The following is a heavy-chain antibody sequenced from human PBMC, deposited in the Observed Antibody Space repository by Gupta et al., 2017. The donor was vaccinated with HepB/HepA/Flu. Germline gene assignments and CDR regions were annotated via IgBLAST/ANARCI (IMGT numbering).Heavy chain of an antibody. J-gene: IGHJ6*02. CDR2: SSHDENKG. CDR3: ARCRGGNSYYYYGMEV. V-gene: IGHV3-30*04. D-gene: IGHD2-15*01. CDR1: GFTFSRYA. Sequence: QVQLVESGGGVVQPGRSLRLSCAASGFTFSRYAIHWVRQTPGKGLEWVEVSSHDENKGDYADTVKGRFTISRDSSKKTLYLQMDSLRPEDTVVYYVARCRGGNSYYYYGMEVWAKGPRSASP.